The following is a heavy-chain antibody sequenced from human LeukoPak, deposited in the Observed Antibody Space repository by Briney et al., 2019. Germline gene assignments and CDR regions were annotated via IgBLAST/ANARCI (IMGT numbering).Heavy chain of an antibody. CDR3: AKQWVDC. CDR1: GFTFSGYA. D-gene: IGHD1-26*01. V-gene: IGHV3-23*01. Sequence: GGSLRLSCAASGFTFSGYAMNWVRQAPGKGLDWVASISESGHDTNYADSVKGRFTVSRDNSKNTLYLQLNSLRVDDTAVYYCAKQWVDCWGQGTLVTVSS. CDR2: ISESGHDT. J-gene: IGHJ4*02.